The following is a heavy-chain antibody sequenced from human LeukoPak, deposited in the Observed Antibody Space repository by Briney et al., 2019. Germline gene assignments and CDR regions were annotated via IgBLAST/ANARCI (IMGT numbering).Heavy chain of an antibody. CDR3: TRDRSRAEDD. Sequence: GGSLRLSCAAAGFTFSGHWMSWVRQAPGKGLEWVANINQGGSDKYYVDSVKGRFTISRDNANNLLYLQMNSLRGEDTAVYYCTRDRSRAEDDWGQGTLVTVSS. D-gene: IGHD1-14*01. V-gene: IGHV3-7*01. CDR2: INQGGSDK. J-gene: IGHJ4*02. CDR1: GFTFSGHW.